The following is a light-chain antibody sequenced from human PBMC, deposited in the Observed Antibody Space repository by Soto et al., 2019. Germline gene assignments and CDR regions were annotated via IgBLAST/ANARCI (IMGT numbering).Light chain of an antibody. Sequence: SYELTQPPSVSVSPGQTASITCSGDKLGDKYACWYQQRPGQSPVLAIYQDDKRPSGIPERFSGSNSGNTATLTISGTQTMDEADYYCQAWDISPVFGGGTKLTVL. J-gene: IGLJ2*01. V-gene: IGLV3-1*01. CDR3: QAWDISPV. CDR2: QDD. CDR1: KLGDKY.